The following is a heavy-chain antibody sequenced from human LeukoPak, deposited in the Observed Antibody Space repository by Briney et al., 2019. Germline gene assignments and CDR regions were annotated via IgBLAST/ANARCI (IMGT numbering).Heavy chain of an antibody. CDR2: GRTKTHGGAP. Sequence: GGSLRLSCKGSGVTFGDYAVRWLRQAPGKGLEWVGFGRTKTHGGAPETAASGKGRFNVSRDDSEGIAYLQMTSLKTEDTAMYYCARVNFRDYRGYTWFEPWGQGPLVTVSS. CDR1: GVTFGDYA. V-gene: IGHV3-49*03. J-gene: IGHJ5*02. D-gene: IGHD3-10*01. CDR3: ARVNFRDYRGYTWFEP.